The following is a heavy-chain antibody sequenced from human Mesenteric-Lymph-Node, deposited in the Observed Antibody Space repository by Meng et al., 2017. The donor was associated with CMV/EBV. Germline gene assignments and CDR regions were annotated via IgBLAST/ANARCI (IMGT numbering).Heavy chain of an antibody. CDR2: LIPMFDTA. V-gene: IGHV1-69*01. J-gene: IGHJ4*02. CDR3: ARCIGGDYAGYCRD. D-gene: IGHD2-2*03. Sequence: KASGGSFSSYGMNWVRQAPGQGLEWMGGLIPMFDTANYAQKFQGRVTITADESTTTAYMELGSLRSDDTAVYYCARCIGGDYAGYCRDWGQGTLVTVSS. CDR1: GGSFSSYG.